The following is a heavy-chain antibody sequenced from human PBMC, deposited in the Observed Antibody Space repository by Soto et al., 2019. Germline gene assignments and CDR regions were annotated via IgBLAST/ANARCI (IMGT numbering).Heavy chain of an antibody. D-gene: IGHD3-22*01. Sequence: QVQLVQSGAEVKKPGASVKVSCKASGYTFTSYYMHWVRQAPGQGLEWMGIINPSGGSTSYAQKFQGRVTMTRDTSTSTVYRELSSLRSEDTAVYYCARDGRYYYDSSGYYPPPDYWGQGTLVTVSS. CDR1: GYTFTSYY. V-gene: IGHV1-46*01. CDR2: INPSGGST. CDR3: ARDGRYYYDSSGYYPPPDY. J-gene: IGHJ4*02.